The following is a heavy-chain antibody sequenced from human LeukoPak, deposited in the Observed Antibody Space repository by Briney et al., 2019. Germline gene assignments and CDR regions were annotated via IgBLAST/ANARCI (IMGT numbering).Heavy chain of an antibody. Sequence: PGGSLRLSCAASEFTFSSYAMSWVRQAPGKGLEWVSAISGSGGSTYYADSVKGRFTISRDNAKNSLYLQMNSLRAEDTAVYYCAELGITMIGGVWGKGTTVTISS. J-gene: IGHJ6*04. CDR2: ISGSGGST. V-gene: IGHV3-23*01. CDR1: EFTFSSYA. D-gene: IGHD3-10*02. CDR3: AELGITMIGGV.